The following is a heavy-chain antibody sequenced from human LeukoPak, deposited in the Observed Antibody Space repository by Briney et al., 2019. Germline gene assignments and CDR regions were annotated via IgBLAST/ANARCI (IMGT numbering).Heavy chain of an antibody. CDR2: IKADGSEK. CDR1: GFIFSNYW. D-gene: IGHD7-27*01. CDR3: ARVQSGVILAFDI. J-gene: IGHJ3*02. Sequence: GGSLRLSCAASGFIFSNYWMSWVRQAPGKGLEWVAHIKADGSEKYYVDSVKGRFTTSRDNSQKSLYLQMNSLRPEDTAVYYCARVQSGVILAFDIWGQGTMVTVSS. V-gene: IGHV3-7*03.